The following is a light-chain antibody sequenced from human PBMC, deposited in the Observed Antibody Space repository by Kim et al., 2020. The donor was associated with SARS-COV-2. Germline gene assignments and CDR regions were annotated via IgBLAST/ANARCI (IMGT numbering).Light chain of an antibody. CDR1: SGHSRCA. CDR3: QAWGSGIV. CDR2: LNSDGSH. V-gene: IGLV4-69*01. J-gene: IGLJ2*01. Sequence: GASVKLTCTRSSGHSRCANAWHQQQPEKAPRYLMKLNSDGSHSKGDGIPDRFSGSSSGAERYRTIASLQSEDEDDYYCQAWGSGIVFGGGTQLTVL.